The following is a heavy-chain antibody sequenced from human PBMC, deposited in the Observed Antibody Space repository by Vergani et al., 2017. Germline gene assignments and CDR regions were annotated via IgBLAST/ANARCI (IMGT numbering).Heavy chain of an antibody. J-gene: IGHJ4*02. CDR2: IRDDGSNK. CDR3: AKGLAVAGAKGDY. V-gene: IGHV3-30*02. D-gene: IGHD6-19*01. CDR1: GFTFSSYG. Sequence: QVQLVESGGGVVQPGGSLRLSCAASGFTFSSYGMHWVRQAPGKGLEWVAFIRDDGSNKYYADSVKGRFTISRDNSKNTLYLQMNSLRAEDTAVYYCAKGLAVAGAKGDYWGQGTLVTVSS.